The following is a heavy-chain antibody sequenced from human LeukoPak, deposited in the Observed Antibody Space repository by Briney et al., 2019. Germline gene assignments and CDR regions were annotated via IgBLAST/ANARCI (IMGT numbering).Heavy chain of an antibody. CDR3: ARENRNYDFWSGPSSNWFDP. CDR2: ISFDGSNK. J-gene: IGHJ5*02. Sequence: GGSLRLSCAASGFTFSTYAMHWVRQAPGKGLEWVAVISFDGSNKYYADSVKGRFTVSRDNSKNTLYLQMNSLRAEDTAVYYCARENRNYDFWSGPSSNWFDPWGQGTLVTVSS. D-gene: IGHD3-3*01. V-gene: IGHV3-30-3*01. CDR1: GFTFSTYA.